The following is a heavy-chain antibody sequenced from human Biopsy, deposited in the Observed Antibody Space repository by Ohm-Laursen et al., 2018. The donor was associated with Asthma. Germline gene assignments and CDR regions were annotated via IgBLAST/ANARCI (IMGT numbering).Heavy chain of an antibody. CDR1: GYTFRSYG. Sequence: ASVKVSCKASGYTFRSYGVSWVRQAPGQGLEWMGWISPFTGDTHFGQKFQGRVTMTTDTSTDTAHMELRSLRSDDTAVYYCARHPYNFGGFDYWGQGSLVLVSS. J-gene: IGHJ4*02. CDR3: ARHPYNFGGFDY. D-gene: IGHD5-24*01. V-gene: IGHV1-18*04. CDR2: ISPFTGDT.